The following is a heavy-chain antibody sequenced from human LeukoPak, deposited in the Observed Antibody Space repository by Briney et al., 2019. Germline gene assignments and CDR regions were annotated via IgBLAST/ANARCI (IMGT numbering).Heavy chain of an antibody. CDR2: IYYSGTT. D-gene: IGHD3-10*01. CDR1: GGSISSGDYY. V-gene: IGHV4-30-4*01. CDR3: ARGPYGSGSYY. Sequence: SETLSLTCTVSGGSISSGDYYWSWIRQPPGKGLEWIGYIYYSGTTYYNPSLKSRVTISVDTSKNQFSLKLTSVTAADTAVYFCARGPYGSGSYYWGQGTLVTVSS. J-gene: IGHJ4*02.